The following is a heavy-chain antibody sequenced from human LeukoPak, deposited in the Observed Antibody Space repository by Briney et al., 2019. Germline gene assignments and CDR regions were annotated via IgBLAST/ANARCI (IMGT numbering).Heavy chain of an antibody. CDR1: GFTFSSYG. Sequence: GGSLRLSCAASGFTFSSYGMHWVRQAPGKGLEWVAVIWYDGSNKYYADSVKGRFTISRDNSKNTLYLQMNSLRAEDTAVYYCARDPGSYLLDDIWGRGTMVTVSS. CDR2: IWYDGSNK. V-gene: IGHV3-33*01. J-gene: IGHJ3*02. D-gene: IGHD1-26*01. CDR3: ARDPGSYLLDDI.